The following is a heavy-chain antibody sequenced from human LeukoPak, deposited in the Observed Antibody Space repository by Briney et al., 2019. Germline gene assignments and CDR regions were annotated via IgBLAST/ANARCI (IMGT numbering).Heavy chain of an antibody. D-gene: IGHD2/OR15-2a*01. CDR3: ARDSSTYYLYNWFDP. CDR2: ISSSGYTV. Sequence: AGGSLRLSCAASGFTFSSYEMNWVRQAPGKGLEWISYISSSGYTVYYADSVKGRFTISRDNAKNSLYLQMNSLRVEDTAVYYCARDSSTYYLYNWFDPWGQGTLVTVSS. V-gene: IGHV3-48*03. CDR1: GFTFSSYE. J-gene: IGHJ5*02.